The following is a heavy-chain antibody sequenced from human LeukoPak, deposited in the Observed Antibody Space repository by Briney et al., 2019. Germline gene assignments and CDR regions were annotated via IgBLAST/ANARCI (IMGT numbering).Heavy chain of an antibody. D-gene: IGHD3-16*02. CDR1: GYTFTSYG. J-gene: IGHJ4*02. Sequence: ASVKVSCKASGYTFTSYGISWVRQAPGQGLEWMGWISAYNGNTNYAQKLQGRVTMTTDTSTSTAYMELRSLRSDDTAVYYCARGRLRLGELSVPDYWGQRTLSPSPQ. CDR2: ISAYNGNT. CDR3: ARGRLRLGELSVPDY. V-gene: IGHV1-18*01.